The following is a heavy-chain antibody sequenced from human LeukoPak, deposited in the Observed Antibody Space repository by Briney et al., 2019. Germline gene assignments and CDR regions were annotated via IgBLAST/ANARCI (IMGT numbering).Heavy chain of an antibody. CDR1: GASVTTTAYF. CDR2: VYSSGVG. V-gene: IGHV4-61*02. J-gene: IGHJ4*02. CDR3: AREEFLHEIDSSGYFVY. Sequence: SQTLSLTCSVSGASVTTTAYFWNWIRQPAGQGLEWLGRVYSSGVGNYNPSLTSRVTMSVDTSKNQFSLKLTSLTAADTAVYYCAREEFLHEIDSSGYFVYWGQGTLVTVSS. D-gene: IGHD3-22*01.